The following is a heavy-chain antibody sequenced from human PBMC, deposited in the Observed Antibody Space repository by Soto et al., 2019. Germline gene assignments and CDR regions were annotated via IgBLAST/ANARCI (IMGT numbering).Heavy chain of an antibody. CDR1: GGSISSGGYY. J-gene: IGHJ4*02. CDR2: IYYSGST. V-gene: IGHV4-31*03. CDR3: ARGMRAMVNY. D-gene: IGHD5-18*01. Sequence: SQTLSLTCTVSGGSISSGGYYWSWIRQHPGKGLEWIGYIYYSGSTYYNPSLKSRVTISVDTSKNQFSLKLSSVTAADTAVYYCARGMRAMVNYWGQGTLVTVSS.